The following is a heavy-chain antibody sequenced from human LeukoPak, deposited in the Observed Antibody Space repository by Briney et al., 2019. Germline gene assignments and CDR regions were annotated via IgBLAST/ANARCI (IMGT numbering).Heavy chain of an antibody. D-gene: IGHD4-23*01. Sequence: PSETLSLTCAVYGGSFSGYYWSWIRQHPGKGLEWIGYIYYSGSTYYNPSLKSRVTISVDTSKNQFSLKLSSVTAADTAVYYCARAERFSGNSGWFDPWGQGTLVTVSS. CDR3: ARAERFSGNSGWFDP. CDR2: IYYSGST. J-gene: IGHJ5*02. V-gene: IGHV4-31*11. CDR1: GGSFSGYY.